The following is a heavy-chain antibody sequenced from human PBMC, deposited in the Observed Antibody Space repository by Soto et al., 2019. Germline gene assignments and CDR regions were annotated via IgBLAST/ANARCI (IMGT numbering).Heavy chain of an antibody. J-gene: IGHJ4*02. CDR2: VNPSGGHT. Sequence: QVHLVQSGAEVKKPGASVKVSCNASGDTFTDYYINWVRQAPGQGLEWMGTVNPSGGHTTYAQHFLGRMTMTRDTSTSTLYMELTSLTSEDTAVYYCARGGHVVVVTAALDYWCQGTLVTVSS. CDR3: ARGGHVVVVTAALDY. D-gene: IGHD2-21*02. V-gene: IGHV1-46*01. CDR1: GDTFTDYY.